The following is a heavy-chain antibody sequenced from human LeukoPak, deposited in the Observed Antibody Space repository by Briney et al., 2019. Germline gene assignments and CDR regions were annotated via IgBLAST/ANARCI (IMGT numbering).Heavy chain of an antibody. CDR1: GFTFSTYA. J-gene: IGHJ4*02. Sequence: PGGSLRLSCAASGFTFSTYAMSWVRQAPGKGLEWVSAISGSGGSTYYADFVKGRFTISRDNSKNTLYLQMNSLRAEDTSIYFCAKALEQETVIALDSWGQGTLVTVPS. D-gene: IGHD6-13*01. V-gene: IGHV3-23*01. CDR3: AKALEQETVIALDS. CDR2: ISGSGGST.